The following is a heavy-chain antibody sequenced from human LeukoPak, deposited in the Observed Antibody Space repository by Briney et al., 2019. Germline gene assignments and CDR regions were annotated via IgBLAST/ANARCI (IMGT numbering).Heavy chain of an antibody. D-gene: IGHD5-18*01. CDR2: IRSYSSYI. Sequence: GGSLRLSCAASGFTLDNYNFNWVRQAPGKGLEWVASIRSYSSYIHYADSVKGRFTISRDDAKKSLYLQMNSLRAEDTAVYYCARDLSGYSYGYYYYYYYMDVWGKGTTVTISS. V-gene: IGHV3-21*01. J-gene: IGHJ6*03. CDR1: GFTLDNYN. CDR3: ARDLSGYSYGYYYYYYYMDV.